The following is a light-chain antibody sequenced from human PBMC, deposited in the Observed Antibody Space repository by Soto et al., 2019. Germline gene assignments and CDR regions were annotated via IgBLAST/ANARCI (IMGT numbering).Light chain of an antibody. Sequence: DIQMTQSPSTLSASVGDRITITCRASQSVTTWLAWYQQKPGKAPKLLIYDASSLECGVPFRFRGSGSGTEFTLTISSLQPDDFATYYCQQYNSNLRTFGTGTKVDIK. CDR3: QQYNSNLRT. J-gene: IGKJ1*01. CDR1: QSVTTW. CDR2: DAS. V-gene: IGKV1-5*01.